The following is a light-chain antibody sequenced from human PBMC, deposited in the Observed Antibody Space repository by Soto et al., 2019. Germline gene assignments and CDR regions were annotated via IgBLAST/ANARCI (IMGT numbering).Light chain of an antibody. CDR2: SNN. J-gene: IGLJ2*01. CDR1: SSNIGSNY. CDR3: AAWDDSLL. Sequence: QSVLTQPPSASGTPGQRVTISCSGSSSNIGSNYVYWYQQLPGTAPKLLIYSNNQRPSGVPDRFSGSKSGTSASLAISGLRSEDEADYYCAAWDDSLLFGGGTKVPS. V-gene: IGLV1-47*02.